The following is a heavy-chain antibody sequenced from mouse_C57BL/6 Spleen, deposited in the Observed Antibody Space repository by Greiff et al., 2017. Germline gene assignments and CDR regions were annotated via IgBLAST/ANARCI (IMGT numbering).Heavy chain of an antibody. J-gene: IGHJ2*01. Sequence: VQLKESGPELVKPGASVKIPCKASGYTFTDYNMDWVKQSHGKSLEWIGDINPNNGGTIYNQKFKGKATLTVDKSSSTAYMELRSLTSEDTAVYYSARKIYYDYDGLDYWGHSTTLSVSS. V-gene: IGHV1-18*01. CDR2: INPNNGGT. D-gene: IGHD2-4*01. CDR1: GYTFTDYN. CDR3: ARKIYYDYDGLDY.